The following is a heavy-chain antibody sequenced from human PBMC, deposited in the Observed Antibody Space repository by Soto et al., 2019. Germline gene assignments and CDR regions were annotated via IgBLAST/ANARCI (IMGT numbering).Heavy chain of an antibody. CDR1: GFTFSSYD. CDR2: IGTAGDT. Sequence: EVQLVESGGGLVQPGGSLRLSCAASGFTFSSYDMHWVRQATGKGLEWVSAIGTAGDTYYPGSVKGRFTISRENAKNSLYLQMNSLSAGDTAVYYCARENGYMNGMDVWGQGTTVTVSS. J-gene: IGHJ6*02. V-gene: IGHV3-13*01. D-gene: IGHD6-25*01. CDR3: ARENGYMNGMDV.